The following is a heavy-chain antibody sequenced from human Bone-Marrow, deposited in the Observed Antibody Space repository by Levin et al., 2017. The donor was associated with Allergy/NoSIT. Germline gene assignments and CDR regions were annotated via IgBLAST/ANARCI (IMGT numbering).Heavy chain of an antibody. Sequence: GGSLRLSCAASGFTFSSYAMSWVRQAPGKGLEWVSAISGSGGSTYYADSVKGRFTISRDNSKNTLYLQMNSLRAEDTAVYYCAKDNNRQWLVRYFDYWGQGTLVTVSS. CDR1: GFTFSSYA. V-gene: IGHV3-23*01. J-gene: IGHJ4*02. D-gene: IGHD6-19*01. CDR3: AKDNNRQWLVRYFDY. CDR2: ISGSGGST.